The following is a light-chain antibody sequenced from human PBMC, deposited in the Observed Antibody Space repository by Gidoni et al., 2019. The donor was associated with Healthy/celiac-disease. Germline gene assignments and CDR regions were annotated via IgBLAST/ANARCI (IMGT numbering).Light chain of an antibody. V-gene: IGKV1-33*01. CDR2: DAS. CDR1: QDISNY. CDR3: QQYDNLPSLT. Sequence: EIQMTQSPSSLSASVGDRVTITCQASQDISNYLNWYQQKPGKAPKLLIYDASNLETGVPSRFSGSGSGTDFTVTISSLQPEDIATYYCQQYDNLPSLTFGGGTKVEIK. J-gene: IGKJ4*01.